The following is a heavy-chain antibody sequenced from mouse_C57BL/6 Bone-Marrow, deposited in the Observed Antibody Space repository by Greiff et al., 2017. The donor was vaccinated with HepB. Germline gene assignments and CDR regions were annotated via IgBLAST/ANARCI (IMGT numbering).Heavy chain of an antibody. J-gene: IGHJ3*01. Sequence: VQLQQPGAELVRPGTSVKLSCKASGYTFTSYWMHWVKQRPGQGLEWIGVIDPSDSYTNYNQKFKGKATLTVDTSSSTAYMQLSSLTSEDSAVYYCARGGYYYGSSYTWFAYWGQGTLVTVSA. CDR2: IDPSDSYT. CDR1: GYTFTSYW. V-gene: IGHV1-59*01. CDR3: ARGGYYYGSSYTWFAY. D-gene: IGHD1-1*01.